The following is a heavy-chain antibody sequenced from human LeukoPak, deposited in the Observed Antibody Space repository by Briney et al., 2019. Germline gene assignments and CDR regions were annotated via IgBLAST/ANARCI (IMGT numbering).Heavy chain of an antibody. V-gene: IGHV1-18*01. D-gene: IGHD2-2*01. CDR1: GYTFTSYG. CDR3: AREGCSSTRCYRTFDY. J-gene: IGHJ4*02. CDR2: ISAYNGNT. Sequence: ASVKVSCKASGYTFTSYGISWVRQAPGQGLEWMGWISAYNGNTNYAQKLQGRVTMTTDTSTSTAYMELTSLRSDDTAVYYCAREGCSSTRCYRTFDYWGQGTLVTVSS.